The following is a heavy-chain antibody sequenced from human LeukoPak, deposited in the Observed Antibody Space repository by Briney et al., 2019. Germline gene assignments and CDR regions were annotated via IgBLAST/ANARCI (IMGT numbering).Heavy chain of an antibody. CDR1: GGSISSYY. V-gene: IGHV4-59*01. CDR2: IYYSGST. CDR3: ARGFSVAWFDP. J-gene: IGHJ5*02. Sequence: SGTLSLTCTVSGGSISSYYWSWIRQPPGKGLEWIGYIYYSGSTNYNPSLKSRVTISVDTSKNQFSLKLSSVTAADTAVYYCARGFSVAWFDPWGQGTLVTVSS.